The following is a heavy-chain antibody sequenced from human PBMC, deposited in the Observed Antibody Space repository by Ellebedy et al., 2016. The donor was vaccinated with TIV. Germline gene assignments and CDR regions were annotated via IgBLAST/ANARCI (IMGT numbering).Heavy chain of an antibody. CDR3: SGAYGRATPKY. V-gene: IGHV4-61*01. CDR1: GVSVNSAHYY. CDR2: FYSSEST. J-gene: IGHJ4*02. Sequence: MPSETLSLTCTVSGVSVNSAHYYCTWIRPHTGKGLEWIGYFYSSESTDYKPSLKTRIAKSVDTSKNQFSLKLSSVTAADTAVYFCSGAYGRATPKYWGQGTLVTVSS. D-gene: IGHD3-10*01.